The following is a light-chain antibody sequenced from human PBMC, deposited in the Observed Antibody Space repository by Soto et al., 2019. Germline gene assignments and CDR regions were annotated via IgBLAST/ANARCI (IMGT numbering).Light chain of an antibody. CDR1: QTISSW. Sequence: DIQRTQSPSTRSAFVGDRVTITCRASQTISSWLAWYQQKPGKAPKLLIYKESSLESGVPSRFSGSGTGTEFTLTISSLQPDDFATYFCKQYNSYSTFGQGTKQEIK. V-gene: IGKV1-5*03. CDR2: KES. CDR3: KQYNSYST. J-gene: IGKJ2*01.